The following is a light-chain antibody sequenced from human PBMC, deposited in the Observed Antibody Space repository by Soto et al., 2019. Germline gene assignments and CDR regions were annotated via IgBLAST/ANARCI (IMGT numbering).Light chain of an antibody. CDR2: QVS. J-gene: IGLJ3*02. V-gene: IGLV2-14*01. CDR3: TSYTVTTTVL. CDR1: SDDIGGYDY. Sequence: QSVLTQPASVSGSPGQSITISCTGSSDDIGGYDYVSWYQQRPGRVPKLIIYQVSRRPSGVSDRFSGSKSGNTASLTISGLQAEDEADYFCTSYTVTTTVLFAGGTKVTVL.